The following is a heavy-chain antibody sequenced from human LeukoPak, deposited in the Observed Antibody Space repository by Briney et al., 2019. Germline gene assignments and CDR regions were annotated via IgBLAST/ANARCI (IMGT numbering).Heavy chain of an antibody. CDR3: AREAYYGSGSYYPNWFDP. V-gene: IGHV1-18*01. D-gene: IGHD3-10*01. Sequence: GASVKVSCKASDTFTNYGVSWVRQAPGQGLEWMGWISAYNGNTNYAQKLQGRVTVTTDTPTSTAYMELRSLRSDDTAVYYCAREAYYGSGSYYPNWFDPWGQGTLVTVSS. J-gene: IGHJ5*02. CDR1: DTFTNYG. CDR2: ISAYNGNT.